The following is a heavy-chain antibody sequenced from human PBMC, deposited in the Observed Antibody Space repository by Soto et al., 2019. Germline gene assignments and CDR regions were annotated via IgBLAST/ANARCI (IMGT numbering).Heavy chain of an antibody. CDR3: ARAHTPGNAFDI. CDR2: ISYDGSNK. CDR1: GFTFSSYA. D-gene: IGHD2-2*02. Sequence: QVQLVESGGGVVQPGRSLRLSCAASGFTFSSYAMHWVRQAPGKGLEWVAVISYDGSNKYYADSVKGRFTISRDNSKNTLYLQMNSLRAEDTAVYYCARAHTPGNAFDIWGQGTMVTVPS. J-gene: IGHJ3*02. V-gene: IGHV3-30-3*01.